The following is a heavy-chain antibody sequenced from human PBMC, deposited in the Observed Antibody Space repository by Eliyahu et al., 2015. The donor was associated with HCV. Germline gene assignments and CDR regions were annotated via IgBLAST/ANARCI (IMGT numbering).Heavy chain of an antibody. Sequence: QVQLQESGPGLVKPSETLSLTCTVSGDSVSGGDYYWSWIRQPPGKRLEWIGASFPRGSTYYNPSFYSRVTISVDTSKNQVSLKLIYVTAADTAVYHCARMNDLGSQYRYFDYWGQGRLVIVSS. CDR2: SFPRGST. D-gene: IGHD3-10*01. CDR3: ARMNDLGSQYRYFDY. J-gene: IGHJ4*02. V-gene: IGHV4-61*08. CDR1: GDSVSGGDYY.